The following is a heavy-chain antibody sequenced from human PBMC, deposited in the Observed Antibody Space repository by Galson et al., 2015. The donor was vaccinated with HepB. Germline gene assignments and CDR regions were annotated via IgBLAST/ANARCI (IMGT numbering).Heavy chain of an antibody. Sequence: SVKVSCKASGYTFTSYAMHWVRQAPGQRLEWMGWINAGNGNTKYPQKFQGRVTITRDTSASTAYMELSSLRSEDTAVYYCARASGYCSSTSCHSPIDYWGQGTLVTVSS. V-gene: IGHV1-3*01. J-gene: IGHJ4*02. CDR1: GYTFTSYA. CDR3: ARASGYCSSTSCHSPIDY. CDR2: INAGNGNT. D-gene: IGHD2-2*01.